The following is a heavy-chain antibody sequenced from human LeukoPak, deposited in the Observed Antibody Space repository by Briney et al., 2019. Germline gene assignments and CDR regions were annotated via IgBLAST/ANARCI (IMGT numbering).Heavy chain of an antibody. CDR3: AKDRKGYSYGTLDY. V-gene: IGHV3-30*02. D-gene: IGHD5-18*01. J-gene: IGHJ4*02. CDR1: GFTFSSYG. Sequence: GGSLRLSCAASGFTFSSYGMHWVRQAPGKGLEWVAFIRYDGSNKYYADSVKGRFTISRDNSKNTLYLQMNSLRAEDTAVYYCAKDRKGYSYGTLDYWGQGTLVTVSS. CDR2: IRYDGSNK.